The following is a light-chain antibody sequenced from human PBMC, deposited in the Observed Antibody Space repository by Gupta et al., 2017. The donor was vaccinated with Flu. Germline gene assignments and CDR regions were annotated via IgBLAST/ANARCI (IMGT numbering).Light chain of an antibody. CDR3: SSYTSNDAVYA. CDR1: SSDVGTYNN. CDR2: EVS. Sequence: QSALTLPVSVSGAPGQSITISCTGSSSDVGTYNNVSWYLQHPGKAPKLMIYEVSYRSPGVSHRFSGSKSGNTASLSISGLQTEEEADYFCSSYTSNDAVYAFGCGTKVTVL. V-gene: IGLV2-14*01. J-gene: IGLJ1*01.